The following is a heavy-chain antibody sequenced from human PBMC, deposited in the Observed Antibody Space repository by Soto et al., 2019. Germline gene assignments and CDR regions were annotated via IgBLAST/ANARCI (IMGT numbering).Heavy chain of an antibody. CDR2: ISSSSSYI. CDR1: GFTLSSYS. CDR3: ARDFRKLARGYYMDV. V-gene: IGHV3-21*01. D-gene: IGHD6-13*01. J-gene: IGHJ6*03. Sequence: GXSLRLSCAASGFTLSSYSMNWFRQAPVNGLEWVSSISSSSSYIYYADSVKGRFTISRDNAKNSLYLQMNSLRAEDTAVYYCARDFRKLARGYYMDVWGKGTTVTVSS.